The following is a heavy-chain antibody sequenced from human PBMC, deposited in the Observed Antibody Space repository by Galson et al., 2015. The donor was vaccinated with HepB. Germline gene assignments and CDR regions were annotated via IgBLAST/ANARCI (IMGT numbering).Heavy chain of an antibody. CDR3: ARVSEGDCYSSSCYYSHGMDV. D-gene: IGHD6-13*01. V-gene: IGHV3-21*01. CDR2: ISSSTSYM. J-gene: IGHJ6*02. Sequence: SLRLSCAASGFTFSTYSMNWVRQAPGKGLEWVSTISSSTSYMYYADSVKGRFTISRDNAKNSLYLQMNSLRADDTAVYYCARVSEGDCYSSSCYYSHGMDVWGQGTTVTVSS. CDR1: GFTFSTYS.